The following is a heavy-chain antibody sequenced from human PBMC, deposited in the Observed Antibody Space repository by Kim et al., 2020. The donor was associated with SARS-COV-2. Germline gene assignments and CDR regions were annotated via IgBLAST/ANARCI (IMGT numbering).Heavy chain of an antibody. CDR1: GFTFSSYA. J-gene: IGHJ4*02. V-gene: IGHV3-30*04. D-gene: IGHD2-2*01. Sequence: GGSLRLSCAASGFTFSSYAMHWVRQAPGKGLEWVAVISYDGSNKYYADSVKGRFTISRDNSKNTLYLQMNSLRAEDTAVYYCARPSSTSCYGVVCYFDYWGQGTLVTVSS. CDR2: ISYDGSNK. CDR3: ARPSSTSCYGVVCYFDY.